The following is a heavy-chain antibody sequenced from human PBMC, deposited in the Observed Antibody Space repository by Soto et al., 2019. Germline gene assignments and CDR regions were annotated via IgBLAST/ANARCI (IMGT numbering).Heavy chain of an antibody. V-gene: IGHV3-30-3*01. J-gene: IGHJ6*02. CDR1: GFSINNFA. Sequence: QVQLVESGGGVVQPGRSLRLSCTASGFSINNFAMHWVRQAPGKGLEWVAVTSYDGSNKYYADSVKGRFTISRDNSKNTLYVQMNSLGPEDTAVYHCARRQDFGGSHYYHGMDVWGQGTAVTVSS. D-gene: IGHD3-3*01. CDR2: TSYDGSNK. CDR3: ARRQDFGGSHYYHGMDV.